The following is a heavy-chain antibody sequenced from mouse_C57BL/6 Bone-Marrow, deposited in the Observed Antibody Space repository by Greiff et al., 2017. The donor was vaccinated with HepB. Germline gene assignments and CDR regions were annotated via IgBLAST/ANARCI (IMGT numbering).Heavy chain of an antibody. CDR3: ATITTVVAEGYYAMDY. Sequence: VQGVESGPGLVAPSQSLSITCTVSGFSLTSYGVSWVRQPPGKGLEWLGVIWGDGSTNYHSALISRLSISKDNSKSQVFLKLNSLQTDDTATYYCATITTVVAEGYYAMDYWGQGTSVTVSS. J-gene: IGHJ4*01. D-gene: IGHD1-1*01. CDR2: IWGDGST. V-gene: IGHV2-3*01. CDR1: GFSLTSYG.